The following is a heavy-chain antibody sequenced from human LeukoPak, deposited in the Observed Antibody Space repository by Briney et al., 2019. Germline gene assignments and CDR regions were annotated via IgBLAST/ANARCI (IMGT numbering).Heavy chain of an antibody. CDR2: IYTSGST. CDR1: GGSISSYY. D-gene: IGHD6-13*01. V-gene: IGHV4-4*07. Sequence: PSETLSLTCTVSGGSISSYYWSWIRQPAGKGLEWIGRIYTSGSTNYNPSLKSRVTMSVDTSKNRFSLKLSSVTAADTAVYYCARYGSSWYGPGEWELLGWFDPWGQGTLVTVSS. J-gene: IGHJ5*02. CDR3: ARYGSSWYGPGEWELLGWFDP.